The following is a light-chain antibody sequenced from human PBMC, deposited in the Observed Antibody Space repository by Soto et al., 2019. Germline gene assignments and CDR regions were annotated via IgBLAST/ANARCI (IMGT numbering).Light chain of an antibody. CDR2: SND. CDR1: SSNIGSNA. Sequence: QSVLTQPPSASGTPVQRVTISCSGSSSNIGSNAVNWYQQLPGTAPKLLIYSNDQRPSGVPDRFSGSKSGTSASLAISGLQSEDEANYYCAAWDYSLNGVVFGGGTQVTVL. V-gene: IGLV1-44*01. J-gene: IGLJ2*01. CDR3: AAWDYSLNGVV.